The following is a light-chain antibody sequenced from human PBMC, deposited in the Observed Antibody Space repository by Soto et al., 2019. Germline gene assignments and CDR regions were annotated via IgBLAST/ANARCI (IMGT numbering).Light chain of an antibody. V-gene: IGLV4-69*01. CDR2: LNSDGSH. CDR1: RGHSSYA. J-gene: IGLJ1*01. Sequence: QAVVTQSHSASASLEASVKLTCTLSRGHSSYAIAWHQQQPEKGRRYLMKLNSDGSHSKGDGIPDRFSGSSSGAERYLTISSLQSEDEADYYCQTGGTGIRVFGTGTKLTVL. CDR3: QTGGTGIRV.